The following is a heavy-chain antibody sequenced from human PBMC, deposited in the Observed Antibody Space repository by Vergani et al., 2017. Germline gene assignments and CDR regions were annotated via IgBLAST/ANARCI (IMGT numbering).Heavy chain of an antibody. D-gene: IGHD5-24*01. CDR2: IYYSGST. J-gene: IGHJ4*02. Sequence: QVQLQESGPGLVKPSETLSLTCTVSGGSISSYYWSWIRQPPGKGLEWIGYIYYSGSTNYNPSLKSRVTISVDTSKNQFSLKLGSVTAADTAVYYCAGRGRDGYLFWGQGTLVTVSS. CDR3: AGRGRDGYLF. V-gene: IGHV4-59*01. CDR1: GGSISSYY.